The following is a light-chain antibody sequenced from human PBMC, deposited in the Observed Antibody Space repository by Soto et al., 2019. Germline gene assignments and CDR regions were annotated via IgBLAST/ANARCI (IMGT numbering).Light chain of an antibody. CDR3: QQHNPYSPYT. V-gene: IGKV1-5*03. CDR2: DAS. J-gene: IGKJ2*01. CDR1: QSITNC. Sequence: DIQMTQSPSTLSASVGDRVTITCRASQSITNCLAWYQQKPGKAPKLLIFDASSLRSGVPSRFSGSGSGTEFTLTISSLLREDFATYYCQQHNPYSPYTFGQGTKLEIK.